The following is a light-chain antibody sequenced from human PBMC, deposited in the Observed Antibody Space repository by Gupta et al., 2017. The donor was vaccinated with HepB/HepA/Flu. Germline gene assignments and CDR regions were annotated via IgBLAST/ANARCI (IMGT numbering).Light chain of an antibody. J-gene: IGKJ3*01. V-gene: IGKV1D-12*01. CDR2: DAS. CDR3: QQASTFPFT. CDR1: QGISTR. Sequence: DTQMTQSPSSESASVGDRVSITCRASQGISTRLAWYQQKPGKAPKLLIYDASSLKSGVPSRFSGSGSGTHFTLTIYNLQPEDVATYYCQQASTFPFTFGPGTKVDFK.